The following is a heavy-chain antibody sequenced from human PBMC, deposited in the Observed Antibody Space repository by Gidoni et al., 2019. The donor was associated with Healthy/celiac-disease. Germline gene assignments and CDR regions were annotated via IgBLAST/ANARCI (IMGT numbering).Heavy chain of an antibody. CDR2: ISSSSSYI. J-gene: IGHJ1*01. CDR3: ARASGSSGYPEYFQH. CDR1: GFTFSPYS. Sequence: EVQLVESGGGLVKPGGSLRLSCAASGFTFSPYSMNWVRQAPGKGLEWVSSISSSSSYIYYADSLKGRFTMSRDNAKNSLYLQMNSLRAEDTAVYYCARASGSSGYPEYFQHWGQGTLVTVSS. D-gene: IGHD3-22*01. V-gene: IGHV3-21*01.